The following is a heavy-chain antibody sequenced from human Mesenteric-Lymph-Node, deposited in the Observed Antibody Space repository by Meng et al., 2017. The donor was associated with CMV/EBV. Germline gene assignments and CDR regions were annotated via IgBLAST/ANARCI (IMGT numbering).Heavy chain of an antibody. CDR3: ARTFSGFFDY. D-gene: IGHD1-26*01. J-gene: IGHJ4*02. CDR2: IYTSGST. V-gene: IGHV4-61*10. Sequence: SETLSLTCTVSGGSVSSGSYYWSWVRQPAGKGLEWIGRIYTSGSTNYNPSLKSRVTISVDTSKNQFSLKLSSVTAADTAVYYCARTFSGFFDYWGQGTLVTVSS. CDR1: GGSVSSGSYY.